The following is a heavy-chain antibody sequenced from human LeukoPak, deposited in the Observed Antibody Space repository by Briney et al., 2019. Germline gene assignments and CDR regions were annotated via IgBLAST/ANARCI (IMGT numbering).Heavy chain of an antibody. CDR3: ARGRYNYGY. Sequence: GGSLRLSCAASGFTFSSYSMNWVRQAPGKGLEWVANIHQDGSDKYYVDSVKGRFTISRDNAKNSLYLQVNSLRAEDTAVYYCARGRYNYGYWGQGILVTVSS. CDR2: IHQDGSDK. D-gene: IGHD5-18*01. CDR1: GFTFSSYS. J-gene: IGHJ4*02. V-gene: IGHV3-7*01.